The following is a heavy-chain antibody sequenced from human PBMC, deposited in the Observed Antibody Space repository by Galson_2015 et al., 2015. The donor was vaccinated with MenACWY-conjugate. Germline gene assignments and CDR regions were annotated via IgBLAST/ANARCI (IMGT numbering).Heavy chain of an antibody. CDR2: ISNGGSNK. D-gene: IGHD6-13*01. J-gene: IGHJ4*02. V-gene: IGHV3-30*18. CDR1: GFTFSCYG. CDR3: AKEGTAGATVYCFDY. Sequence: SLRLSCAASGFTFSCYGMNWVRQAPGKGLEWVSYISNGGSNKYYSDSVKGRFTISRNNSKNTLYLQMNSLRAEDTAVYYCAKEGTAGATVYCFDYWGQGTLVTVSS.